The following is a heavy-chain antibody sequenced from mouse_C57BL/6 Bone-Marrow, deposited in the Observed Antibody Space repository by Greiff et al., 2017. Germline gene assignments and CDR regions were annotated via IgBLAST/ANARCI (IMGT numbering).Heavy chain of an antibody. CDR1: GYTFTSYW. D-gene: IGHD2-2*01. J-gene: IGHJ2*01. CDR2: IDPSDSYT. Sequence: QVQLQQSGAELVKPGASVKLSCKASGYTFTSYWMQWVKQRPGQGLEWIGEIDPSDSYTNYNQKFKGKATLTVDTSSSTAYMQLSSLTSEDSAVYYCARGRVTTTGYYFDYWGQGTTLTVSS. V-gene: IGHV1-50*01. CDR3: ARGRVTTTGYYFDY.